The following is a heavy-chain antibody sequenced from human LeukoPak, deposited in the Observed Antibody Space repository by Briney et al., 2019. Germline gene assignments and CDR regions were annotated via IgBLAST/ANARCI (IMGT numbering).Heavy chain of an antibody. Sequence: ASVKVSCKASGYTFTGYYMHWVRQAPGQGLEWMGGINPNSGGTNYAQKFQGRVTITRDTSIIRAYMELSMLRSDERAVYSCARGNRRLFDPWGQGTMVTVSS. J-gene: IGHJ5*02. D-gene: IGHD1-14*01. V-gene: IGHV1-2*02. CDR3: ARGNRRLFDP. CDR2: INPNSGGT. CDR1: GYTFTGYY.